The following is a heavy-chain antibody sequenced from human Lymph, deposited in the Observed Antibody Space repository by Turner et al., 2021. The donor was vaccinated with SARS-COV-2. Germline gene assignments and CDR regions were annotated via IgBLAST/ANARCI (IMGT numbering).Heavy chain of an antibody. J-gene: IGHJ4*02. CDR1: GFTFSSSA. D-gene: IGHD3-10*01. V-gene: IGHV3-30-3*01. CDR3: ARGDYYGSGTYPGKTFDY. Sequence: QVQLVESGGGVVKPGGSLRLSCAASGFTFSSSAMHWVRQAPGKGLEWVEVISFNGNNKYYTDTVKGRFTISRDNSKNTLYLQLNSLRPEDTAVYYCARGDYYGSGTYPGKTFDYWGQGTLVTVSS. CDR2: ISFNGNNK.